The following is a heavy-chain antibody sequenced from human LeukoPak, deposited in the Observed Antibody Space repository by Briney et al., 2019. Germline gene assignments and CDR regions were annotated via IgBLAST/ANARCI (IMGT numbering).Heavy chain of an antibody. J-gene: IGHJ4*02. Sequence: GGSLRLSCAASGFTFSSYGMSWVRQAPGKGLEWVSAITATSSSTHDADSVQGRFTISRDNSKNTLYLQMNSLRPEDTAVYYCARHVVAVGFDYWGQGTLVTVSS. CDR1: GFTFSSYG. V-gene: IGHV3-23*01. CDR2: ITATSSST. D-gene: IGHD3-22*01. CDR3: ARHVVAVGFDY.